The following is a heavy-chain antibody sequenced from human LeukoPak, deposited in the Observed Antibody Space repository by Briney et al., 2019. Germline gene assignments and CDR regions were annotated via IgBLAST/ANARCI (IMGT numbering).Heavy chain of an antibody. Sequence: ASVKVSCKASGGTFSSYAISWVRQAPGQGLEWMGGITPIFGTANYAQKFQGRVTITADESTSTAYMELSSLRSEDTAVYYCARGPPPWYQAFDYWGQGTLVTVSS. CDR1: GGTFSSYA. V-gene: IGHV1-69*13. CDR2: ITPIFGTA. D-gene: IGHD2-2*01. CDR3: ARGPPPWYQAFDY. J-gene: IGHJ4*02.